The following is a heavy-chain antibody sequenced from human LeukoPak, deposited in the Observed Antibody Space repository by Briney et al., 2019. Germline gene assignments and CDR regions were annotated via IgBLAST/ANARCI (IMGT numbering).Heavy chain of an antibody. CDR3: ARGPYDILTEDAFDI. Sequence: GGSLRLSCAASGFTFSSYWMSWVRQAPGKGLEWVANIKQDGSEKYYVDSVKGRFTISRDNAKNSLYLQMNSLRAEDTAVYYCARGPYDILTEDAFDIWVQGTMVTVSS. CDR1: GFTFSSYW. D-gene: IGHD3-9*01. V-gene: IGHV3-7*03. CDR2: IKQDGSEK. J-gene: IGHJ3*02.